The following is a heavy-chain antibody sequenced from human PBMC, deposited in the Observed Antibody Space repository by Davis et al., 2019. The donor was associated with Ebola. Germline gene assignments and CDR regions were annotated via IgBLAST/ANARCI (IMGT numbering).Heavy chain of an antibody. CDR3: ARGVRCSGGTCYSNNWFDP. CDR1: GGSISSGDYY. V-gene: IGHV4-30-4*01. D-gene: IGHD2-15*01. Sequence: MPSETLSLTCTVSGGSISSGDYYWSWILQPPGTGLEWIGYIYYSGSTYYNPSLKSRVTISVDTSNNQFSLKLSSVTAADAAVYYCARGVRCSGGTCYSNNWFDPWGQGTLVTVSS. CDR2: IYYSGST. J-gene: IGHJ5*02.